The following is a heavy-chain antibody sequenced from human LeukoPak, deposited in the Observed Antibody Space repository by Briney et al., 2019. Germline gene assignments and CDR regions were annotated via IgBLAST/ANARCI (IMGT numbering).Heavy chain of an antibody. Sequence: SETLSLTCTVSGDSISSSNYYWGWIRQPPGKGLEWIGSIYYSGSTYYNASLKSRVTISVDTSKKQFSLTLTSVTAADTAVYYCASRAYTYGRLDWGQGTLVSVSS. CDR2: IYYSGST. V-gene: IGHV4-39*01. J-gene: IGHJ4*02. CDR3: ASRAYTYGRLD. D-gene: IGHD5-18*01. CDR1: GDSISSSNYY.